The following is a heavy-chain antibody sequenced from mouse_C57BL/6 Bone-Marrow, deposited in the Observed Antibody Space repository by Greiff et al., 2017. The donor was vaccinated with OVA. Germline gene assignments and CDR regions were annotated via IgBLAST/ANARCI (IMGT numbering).Heavy chain of an antibody. D-gene: IGHD4-1*01. V-gene: IGHV1-64*01. Sequence: QVQLQQPGAELVKPGASVKLSCKASGYTFTSYWMHWVKQRPGQGLEWIGMIHPNSGSTNYNEKFKSKATLTVDKSSSTAYMQLSSLTSEDSAVYYCAREREYWAWFAYWGQGTLVTVSA. CDR3: AREREYWAWFAY. CDR1: GYTFTSYW. J-gene: IGHJ3*01. CDR2: IHPNSGST.